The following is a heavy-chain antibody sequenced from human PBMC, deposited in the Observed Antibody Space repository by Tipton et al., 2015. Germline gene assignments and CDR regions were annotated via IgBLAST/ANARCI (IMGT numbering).Heavy chain of an antibody. CDR3: ACQDYDSLTRDYQTVDY. CDR1: PYSISSDYY. CDR2: ISHSGNT. J-gene: IGHJ4*02. D-gene: IGHD3-9*01. Sequence: GLVKPSETLSLTCAVSPYSISSDYYWGWIRQPPGKGLEWIGSISHSGNTYYNPSLKSRVTMSRDTSKNQFSLKLTSVTAADTAVYYCACQDYDSLTRDYQTVDYWGQGTLVTVSS. V-gene: IGHV4-38-2*01.